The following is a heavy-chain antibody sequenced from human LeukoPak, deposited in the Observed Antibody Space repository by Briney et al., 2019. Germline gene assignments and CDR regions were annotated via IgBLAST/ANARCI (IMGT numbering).Heavy chain of an antibody. V-gene: IGHV3-74*01. J-gene: IGHJ4*02. Sequence: PGGSLRLSCAASGFTFSSYWMHWVRQAPGKGLVWVSRINSDGRSTTYADSVKGRFTTSRDNAKNTLYLQMNSLRAEDTAVYYCAREYYYDNYFDYWGQGTLVTVSS. D-gene: IGHD3-22*01. CDR2: INSDGRST. CDR1: GFTFSSYW. CDR3: AREYYYDNYFDY.